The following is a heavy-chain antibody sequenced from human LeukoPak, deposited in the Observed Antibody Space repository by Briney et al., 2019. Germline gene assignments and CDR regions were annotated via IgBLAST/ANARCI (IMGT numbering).Heavy chain of an antibody. D-gene: IGHD6-13*01. CDR2: INSDGSST. CDR3: ARVKLVSQTAWFDP. J-gene: IGHJ5*02. CDR1: GFTFSSYW. V-gene: IGHV3-74*01. Sequence: GGSLRLSCAASGFTFSSYWMHWVRQAPGKGLVWVSRINSDGSSTTYADSVKGRFTISRDNAKNTLYLQMNSLRAEDTAVYYCARVKLVSQTAWFDPWGQGTLVTVSS.